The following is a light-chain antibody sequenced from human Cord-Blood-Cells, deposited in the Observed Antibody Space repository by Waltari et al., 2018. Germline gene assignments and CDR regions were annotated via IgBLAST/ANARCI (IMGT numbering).Light chain of an antibody. V-gene: IGLV2-11*01. CDR2: DVS. CDR1: RSDVGGYNS. CDR3: CSYAGSYTFVV. J-gene: IGLJ2*01. Sequence: QSALTQPRSVSGSPGQSVPISCTGTRSDVGGYNSVSWYQQHPGKAPKLMIYDVSKRPSGVPDRFSGSKSGNTASLTISGLQAEDEADYYCCSYAGSYTFVVFGGGTKLTVL.